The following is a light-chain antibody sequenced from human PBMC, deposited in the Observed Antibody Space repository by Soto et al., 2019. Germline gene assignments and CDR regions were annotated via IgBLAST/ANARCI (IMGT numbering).Light chain of an antibody. Sequence: DIQMTQSPSSLSAFVGDRVTIPCRASQIIHNYLNWYQQKPGKAPELLIYAASTLQSGVPSRFSGSGSGTDFTLTINSLQPEDFATYYCQQSYTDPPTFGGGTRVDI. V-gene: IGKV1-39*01. J-gene: IGKJ4*01. CDR2: AAS. CDR3: QQSYTDPPT. CDR1: QIIHNY.